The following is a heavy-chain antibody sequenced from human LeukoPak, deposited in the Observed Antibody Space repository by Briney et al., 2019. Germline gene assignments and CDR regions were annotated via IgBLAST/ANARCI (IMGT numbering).Heavy chain of an antibody. D-gene: IGHD1-7*01. J-gene: IGHJ4*02. CDR2: IYYSGST. Sequence: PSETLSLTCTVSGGSISSYYWSWIRQPPGKGLEWIGYIYYSGSTNYNPSLKSRVTISVDMSKNQLSLEVSSVTAADTAVYYCARGSSGNAWNYSYWGQGTLVTVSS. CDR3: ARGSSGNAWNYSY. V-gene: IGHV4-59*08. CDR1: GGSISSYY.